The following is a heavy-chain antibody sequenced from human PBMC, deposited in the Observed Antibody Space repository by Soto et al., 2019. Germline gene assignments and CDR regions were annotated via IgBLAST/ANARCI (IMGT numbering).Heavy chain of an antibody. D-gene: IGHD3-10*01. V-gene: IGHV1-3*01. CDR3: ARDRSLRGRSWFDP. CDR2: INAASGVT. Sequence: ASVKGSCKTSGYTFTNYAMYWVRQAPGQRLEWMGWINAASGVTKYSQKFQGRVTITRDTSASTVYMELSNLKSEDTAVYYCARDRSLRGRSWFDPWGQGTLVTVSS. CDR1: GYTFTNYA. J-gene: IGHJ5*02.